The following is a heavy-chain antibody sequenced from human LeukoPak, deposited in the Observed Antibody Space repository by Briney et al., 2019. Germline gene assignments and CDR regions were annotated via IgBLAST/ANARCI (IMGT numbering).Heavy chain of an antibody. CDR1: GFTFSRCG. CDR2: ISSSSGTI. Sequence: GGSLRLSCAASGFTFSRCGMDWVRQAPGKGLEWVSYISSSSGTIYYADSVKGRFTIPRDNAKNSLYLQMNSLRDEDTAVYYCARDDYGFDYWGQGTLVTVSS. D-gene: IGHD4-17*01. J-gene: IGHJ4*02. V-gene: IGHV3-48*02. CDR3: ARDDYGFDY.